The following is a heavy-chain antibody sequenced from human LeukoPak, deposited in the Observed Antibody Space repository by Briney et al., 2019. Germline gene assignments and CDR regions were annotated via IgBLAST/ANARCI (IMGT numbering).Heavy chain of an antibody. Sequence: GGSLRLSCAASGFTFSSYAMSWVRQAPGKGLEWVSAISGSGGSTYYADSVKGRFTISRDNSKNTLYLQMNSLRAEDTAVYYCAKRESCSGVSCYSPHFDYWGQGTLVAVSS. V-gene: IGHV3-23*01. CDR3: AKRESCSGVSCYSPHFDY. CDR1: GFTFSSYA. J-gene: IGHJ4*02. CDR2: ISGSGGST. D-gene: IGHD2-15*01.